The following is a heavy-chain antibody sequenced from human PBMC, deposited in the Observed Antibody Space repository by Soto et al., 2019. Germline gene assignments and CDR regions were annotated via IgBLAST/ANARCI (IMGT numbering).Heavy chain of an antibody. CDR3: ARDAARWYGMDV. CDR2: IGTAGDT. Sequence: EVQLVESGGGLVQPGGSLRLSCAASGFTFSSYDMHWVRQATGKGLEWVSAIGTAGDTYYPGSVKGRFTISRENAKNSLYLQMNSLRAGDTAVYYCARDAARWYGMDVWGQGTTVTVSS. CDR1: GFTFSSYD. V-gene: IGHV3-13*01. D-gene: IGHD6-6*01. J-gene: IGHJ6*02.